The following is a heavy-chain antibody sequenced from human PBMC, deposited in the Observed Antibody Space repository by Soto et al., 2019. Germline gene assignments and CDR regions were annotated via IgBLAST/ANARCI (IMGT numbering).Heavy chain of an antibody. Sequence: VQLQESGPGLVKPSQTLSLTCTVSGGSISSGGYYWSWIRQHPGKGLEWIGYIYYSGSTYYNPSLKSRVTISVHTSKNQFSLKLSSVTAADTAVYYCARGYSSGYYYYFDYWGQGTLVTVSS. J-gene: IGHJ4*02. CDR3: ARGYSSGYYYYFDY. V-gene: IGHV4-31*03. CDR1: GGSISSGGYY. CDR2: IYYSGST. D-gene: IGHD3-22*01.